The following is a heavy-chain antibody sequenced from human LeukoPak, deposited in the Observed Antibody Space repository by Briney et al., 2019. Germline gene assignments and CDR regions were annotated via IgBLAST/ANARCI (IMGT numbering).Heavy chain of an antibody. CDR2: ISGSGGST. CDR3: ANLNSYYFDY. CDR1: GFTFSSYA. V-gene: IGHV3-23*01. Sequence: GGSLRLSCAASGFTFSSYAMSWVRQAPGKRLEWVSAISGSGGSTYYADSVKGRFTISRDNSKNTLYLQMNSLRAEDTAVYYCANLNSYYFDYWGQGTLVTVSS. J-gene: IGHJ4*02. D-gene: IGHD5-24*01.